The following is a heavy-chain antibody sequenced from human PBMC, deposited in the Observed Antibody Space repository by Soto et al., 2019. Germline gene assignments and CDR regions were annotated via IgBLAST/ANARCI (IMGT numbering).Heavy chain of an antibody. CDR3: XKSHFPIAASRQPHFDH. V-gene: IGHV3-23*01. J-gene: IGHJ4*02. CDR2: ISGSGRST. D-gene: IGHD6-13*01. CDR1: GFTFSSYA. Sequence: PGGSLRLSCAASGFTFSSYAMSWVRQAPGKGLEWVSVISGSGRSTFYADSVKGRFTISRDDSNNTLFLQMSTLRAEDTAIYYCXKSHFPIAASRQPHFDHWGQGALVTVSS.